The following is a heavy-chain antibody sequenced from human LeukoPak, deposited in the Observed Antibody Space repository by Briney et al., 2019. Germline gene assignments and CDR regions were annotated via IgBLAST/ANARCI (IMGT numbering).Heavy chain of an antibody. CDR1: GFTFSSNW. J-gene: IGHJ4*02. D-gene: IGHD2-2*01. V-gene: IGHV3-74*01. Sequence: QPGGSLKLSCAASGFTFSSNWMHWVRQAPGKGLVWVSRINHDGSSTSYADSVKGRFTISRDNAKNTLYLQMNSLRAEDTALYFCARHCTSTSCYDYWGQGTLVTVSS. CDR2: INHDGSST. CDR3: ARHCTSTSCYDY.